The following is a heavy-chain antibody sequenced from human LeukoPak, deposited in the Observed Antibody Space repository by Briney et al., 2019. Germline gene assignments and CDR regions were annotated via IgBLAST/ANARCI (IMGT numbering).Heavy chain of an antibody. J-gene: IGHJ4*02. V-gene: IGHV1-8*01. D-gene: IGHD6-13*01. CDR3: ARQAKGRSWSSYYFDY. CDR1: GYTFTSYD. CDR2: MNPNSGNT. Sequence: ASVKVSCKASGYTFTSYDINWVRQATGQGLEWMRWMNPNSGNTGYAQKFQGRVTMTRNTSISTAYMELSSLRSEDTAVYYCARQAKGRSWSSYYFDYWGQGTLVTVSS.